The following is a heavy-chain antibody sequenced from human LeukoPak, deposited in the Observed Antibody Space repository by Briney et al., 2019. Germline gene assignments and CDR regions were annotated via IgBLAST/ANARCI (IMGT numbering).Heavy chain of an antibody. CDR1: GFTFSNAW. CDR2: IKSKTDGGTT. J-gene: IGHJ6*04. CDR3: TTVGPVGNRRTVNKYCSSTSCFSSYYYYGMDV. D-gene: IGHD2-2*01. V-gene: IGHV3-15*01. Sequence: GGSLRLSCAASGFTFSNAWMSWVRQAPGKGLEWVGRIKSKTDGGTTDYAAPVEGRFTISRDDSKNTLYLQMNSLKTEDTAVYYCTTVGPVGNRRTVNKYCSSTSCFSSYYYYGMDVWGKGTTVTVSS.